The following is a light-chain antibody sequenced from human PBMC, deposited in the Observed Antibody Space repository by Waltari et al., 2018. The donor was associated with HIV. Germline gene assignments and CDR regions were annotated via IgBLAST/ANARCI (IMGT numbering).Light chain of an antibody. CDR1: SSNIGSNY. CDR3: AAWDDSLSGVV. Sequence: QSVLTQPPSASGTPGQRVTISCSGSSSNIGSNYVYWYQQLPGTAPKLLIYRNNRRPAGVPDRCSGSKSGTSASLAISGLRSEDEADYYCAAWDDSLSGVVIGGGTKLTVL. V-gene: IGLV1-47*01. CDR2: RNN. J-gene: IGLJ2*01.